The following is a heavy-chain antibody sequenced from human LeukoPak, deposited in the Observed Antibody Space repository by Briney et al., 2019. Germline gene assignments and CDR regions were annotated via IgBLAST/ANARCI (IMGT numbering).Heavy chain of an antibody. CDR3: AREGYSYLVYYFDY. V-gene: IGHV3-7*01. D-gene: IGHD5-18*01. Sequence: PGGSLRLSCAASGFTFSNYWMSWVRQAPGKGLEWVANIKQDGSEKYYVDSVKGRFTTSRDNAKNSLFLQMNSLRAEDTAVYYCAREGYSYLVYYFDYWGQGTLVTVSS. CDR2: IKQDGSEK. CDR1: GFTFSNYW. J-gene: IGHJ4*02.